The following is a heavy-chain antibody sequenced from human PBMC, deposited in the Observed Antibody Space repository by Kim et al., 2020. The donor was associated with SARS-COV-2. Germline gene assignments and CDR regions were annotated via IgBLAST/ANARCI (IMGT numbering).Heavy chain of an antibody. CDR3: ARDGRLVAVAGTLYFDL. V-gene: IGHV7-4-1*02. D-gene: IGHD6-19*01. CDR1: GYTFTSYA. J-gene: IGHJ2*01. Sequence: ASVKVSCKASGYTFTSYAMNWVRQAPGQGLEWMGWINTNTGNPTYAQGFTGRFVFSLDTSVSTAYLQISSLKAEDTAVYYCARDGRLVAVAGTLYFDLWGRGTLVTVSS. CDR2: INTNTGNP.